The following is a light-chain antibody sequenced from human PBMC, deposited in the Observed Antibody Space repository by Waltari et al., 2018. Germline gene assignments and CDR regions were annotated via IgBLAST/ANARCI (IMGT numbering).Light chain of an antibody. CDR2: EAT. CDR3: YSSAMSAFVV. J-gene: IGLJ3*02. Sequence: QSALTQPASVSGSPGQSITISCTGTSSDIGSYNFVSWYQHHPGKAPKLILYEATKRPSGGSDRFSGSKSGNTASLTISGRQAEDDADYYCYSSAMSAFVVFGGGTKLTVL. CDR1: SSDIGSYNF. V-gene: IGLV2-23*01.